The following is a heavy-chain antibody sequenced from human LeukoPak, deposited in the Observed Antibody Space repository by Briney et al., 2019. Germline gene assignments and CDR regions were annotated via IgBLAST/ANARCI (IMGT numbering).Heavy chain of an antibody. CDR2: IYHSGST. D-gene: IGHD3-22*01. V-gene: IGHV4-30-2*01. CDR3: ARDHGTYYYDSSGYYGRRGFDY. Sequence: SETLSLTCAVSGGSITGGGYTWSWIRQPPGKGLEWIGNIYHSGSTYYNPSLKSRVTMSVDTSKNQFSLKLSSVTAADTAVYYCARDHGTYYYDSSGYYGRRGFDYWGQGTLVTVSS. CDR1: GGSITGGGYT. J-gene: IGHJ4*02.